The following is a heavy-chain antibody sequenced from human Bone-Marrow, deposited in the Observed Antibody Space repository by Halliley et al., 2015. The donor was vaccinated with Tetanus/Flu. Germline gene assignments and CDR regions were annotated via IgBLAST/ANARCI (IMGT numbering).Heavy chain of an antibody. Sequence: GWVPRINSDGSTTSYADSVKGRFTISRDNAKNTLNLQMNSLTAEDTAVYYCARDCCYYGMDVWGQGTTVTVSS. V-gene: IGHV3-74*01. J-gene: IGHJ6*02. CDR3: ARDCCYYGMDV. CDR2: INSDGSTT.